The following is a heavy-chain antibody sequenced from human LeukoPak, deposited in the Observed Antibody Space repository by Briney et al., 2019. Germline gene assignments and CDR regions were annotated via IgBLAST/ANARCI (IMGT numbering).Heavy chain of an antibody. J-gene: IGHJ2*01. Sequence: GGSLRLSCTAPGFMFSTYWMTWVRQAPGMGLEWVANIRQDGSEKFYADSVKGRFIISRDNAKNSLYLQLNSLRAEDTGVYYCARVRTEWYIDLWGRGTLVIVSS. V-gene: IGHV3-7*01. CDR1: GFMFSTYW. CDR3: ARVRTEWYIDL. D-gene: IGHD1-1*01. CDR2: IRQDGSEK.